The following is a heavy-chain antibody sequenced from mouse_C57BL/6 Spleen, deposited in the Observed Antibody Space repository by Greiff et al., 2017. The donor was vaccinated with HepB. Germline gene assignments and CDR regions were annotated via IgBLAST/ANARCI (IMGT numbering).Heavy chain of an antibody. V-gene: IGHV14-4*01. CDR2: IDPENGDT. CDR1: GFNIKDDY. D-gene: IGHD1-1*01. J-gene: IGHJ2*01. Sequence: EVQLQQSGAELVRPGASVKLSCTASGFNIKDDYMHWVKQRPEQGLEWIGWIDPENGDTEYASKFQGKATITADTASNTAYLQLSSPTSEDTAVYYCTTRTTVVATDYWGQGTTLTVSS. CDR3: TTRTTVVATDY.